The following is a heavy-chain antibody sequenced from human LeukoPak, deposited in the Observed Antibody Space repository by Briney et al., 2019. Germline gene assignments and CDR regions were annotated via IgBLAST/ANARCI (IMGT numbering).Heavy chain of an antibody. CDR3: AGYVLRFLEWSRYMDV. CDR2: IYSGGST. J-gene: IGHJ6*03. CDR1: GFTVSSNY. D-gene: IGHD3-3*01. Sequence: GESLRLSYAASGFTVSSNYMSWVRQAPGKGLEWVSVIYSGGSTYYADSVKGRFTISRDNSKNTLYLQMNSLRAEDTAVYYCAGYVLRFLEWSRYMDVWGKGTTVTVSS. V-gene: IGHV3-53*01.